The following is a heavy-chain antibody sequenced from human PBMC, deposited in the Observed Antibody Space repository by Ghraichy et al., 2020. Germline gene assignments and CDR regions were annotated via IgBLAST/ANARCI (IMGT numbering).Heavy chain of an antibody. J-gene: IGHJ4*02. CDR3: ARDQRLRANDY. CDR2: IKQDGSEK. Sequence: GESLNISCAASGFTFSSYWMSWVRQAPGKGLEWVANIKQDGSEKYYVDSVKGRFTISRDNAKNSLYLQMNSLRAEDTAVYYCARDQRLRANDYWGQGTLVTVSS. CDR1: GFTFSSYW. V-gene: IGHV3-7*03. D-gene: IGHD3-22*01.